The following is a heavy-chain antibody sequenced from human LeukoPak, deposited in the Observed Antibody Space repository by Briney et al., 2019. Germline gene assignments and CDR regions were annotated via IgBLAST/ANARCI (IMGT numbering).Heavy chain of an antibody. CDR1: GGSITNYY. CDR3: ARVGLGTLLDY. J-gene: IGHJ4*02. CDR2: IYHSGST. Sequence: PSETLSLTCTVSGGSITNYYWSWIRQPPGRGLEWIAYIYHSGSTSYNPSLKSRVTISVDTSKNQFSLNLSSVTAADTAVYYCARVGLGTLLDYWGQGTLVTVSS. D-gene: IGHD4-23*01. V-gene: IGHV4-59*01.